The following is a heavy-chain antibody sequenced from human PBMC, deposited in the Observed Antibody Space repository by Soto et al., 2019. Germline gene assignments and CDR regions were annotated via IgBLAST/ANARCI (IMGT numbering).Heavy chain of an antibody. J-gene: IGHJ4*02. CDR1: GFTFSSYG. CDR2: IWYDGSNK. V-gene: IGHV3-33*01. CDR3: AREGRRTYYYGSGSPGHFDY. Sequence: GGSLRLSCAASGFTFSSYGMHWVRQAPGKGLEWVAVIWYDGSNKYYADSVKGRFTISRDNSRNTLYLQMNSLRAEDTAVYYCAREGRRTYYYGSGSPGHFDYWGQGTLVTV. D-gene: IGHD3-10*01.